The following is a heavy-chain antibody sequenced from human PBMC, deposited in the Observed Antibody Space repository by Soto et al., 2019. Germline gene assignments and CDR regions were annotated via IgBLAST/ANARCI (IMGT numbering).Heavy chain of an antibody. CDR3: ARLLGSGWLIHFDY. Sequence: ALTCTVSGGSISSYYWSWIRQPPGKGLEWIGYIYYSGSTNYIPSLKSRVTLSVDTSKNQFSLKLSSVTASDTAVYYCARLLGSGWLIHFDYWGQGTLVTVSS. V-gene: IGHV4-59*01. CDR2: IYYSGST. J-gene: IGHJ4*01. CDR1: GGSISSYY. D-gene: IGHD6-19*01.